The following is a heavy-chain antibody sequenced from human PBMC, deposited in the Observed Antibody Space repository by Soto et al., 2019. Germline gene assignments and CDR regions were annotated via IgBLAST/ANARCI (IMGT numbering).Heavy chain of an antibody. D-gene: IGHD4-17*01. CDR1: GFTFSRHG. Sequence: QVQLVESGGGVVQPGTSLRLSCAASGFTFSRHGMHWVRQTPGKGLEWLAVILNDASGHWYADSVKGRFTNSRDSFENTLYLQMNGRRREDTAMFYCARDDDYPDHGFDYWGQGPLVTVSS. CDR2: ILNDASGH. J-gene: IGHJ4*02. CDR3: ARDDDYPDHGFDY. V-gene: IGHV3-33*01.